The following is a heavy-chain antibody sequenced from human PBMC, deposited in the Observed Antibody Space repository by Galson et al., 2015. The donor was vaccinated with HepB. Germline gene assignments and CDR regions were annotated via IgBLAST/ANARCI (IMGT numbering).Heavy chain of an antibody. CDR3: TRLGDFSGYSSS. J-gene: IGHJ4*02. D-gene: IGHD6-19*01. CDR1: GFTFSGSA. V-gene: IGHV3-73*01. CDR2: IRSKASNYAT. Sequence: SLRLSCAASGFTFSGSAIHWVRQASGKGLEWVGRIRSKASNYATAYAAALKGRFTISSDDSKNTAYLHMIGLKTEDTAVYYCTRLGDFSGYSSSWGQGTLVTVSS.